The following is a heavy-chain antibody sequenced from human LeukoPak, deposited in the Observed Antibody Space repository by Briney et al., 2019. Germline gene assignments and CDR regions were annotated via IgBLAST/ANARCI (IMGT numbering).Heavy chain of an antibody. CDR3: ASLYGSGSYLMANYYYYGMDV. CDR2: INHSGST. V-gene: IGHV4-34*01. J-gene: IGHJ6*02. CDR1: GGSFSGYY. D-gene: IGHD3-10*01. Sequence: SETLSLTCAVYGGSFSGYYWSWIRQPPGKGLEWIGEINHSGSTNYNPSLKSRVTISVDTSKNQFSLKLSSVTAADTAVYYCASLYGSGSYLMANYYYYGMDVWGQGTTVTVSS.